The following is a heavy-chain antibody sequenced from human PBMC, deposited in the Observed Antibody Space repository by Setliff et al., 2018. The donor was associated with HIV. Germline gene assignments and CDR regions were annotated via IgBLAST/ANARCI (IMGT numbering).Heavy chain of an antibody. D-gene: IGHD3-16*01. CDR1: GGSISSGDYY. V-gene: IGHV4-61*08. J-gene: IGHJ4*02. CDR3: AREGDCVWGGSFDY. Sequence: SVTLSLTCTVSGGSISSGDYYWSWIRQPPGKGLEWIGYNYTSGSTNYNPSLKSRVTISVDTSKNQFSLKLSSVTAADTAVYYCAREGDCVWGGSFDYWGQGTLVTVSS. CDR2: NYTSGST.